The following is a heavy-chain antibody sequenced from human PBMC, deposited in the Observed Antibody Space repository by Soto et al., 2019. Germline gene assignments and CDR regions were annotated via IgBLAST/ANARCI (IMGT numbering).Heavy chain of an antibody. V-gene: IGHV1-18*01. Sequence: ASVKVSCKASGYTFTSYGISWVRQAPGQGHERKGWISAYNGKTNYSQKLQGRVTMNIDTSTSSASMELRSLISDDTAVYYCAKSHYDSSGYSPWDVGYYYYGMDVWGQGTTVTVSS. CDR3: AKSHYDSSGYSPWDVGYYYYGMDV. D-gene: IGHD3-22*01. J-gene: IGHJ6*02. CDR2: ISAYNGKT. CDR1: GYTFTSYG.